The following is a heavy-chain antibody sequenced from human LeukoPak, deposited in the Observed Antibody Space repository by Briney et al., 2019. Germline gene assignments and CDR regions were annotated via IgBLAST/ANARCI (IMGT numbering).Heavy chain of an antibody. V-gene: IGHV4-34*01. D-gene: IGHD6-19*01. Sequence: PSETLSLTCAVYSDSFSAYYWSWIRQPPGKGLEWIGDINHSGSTNYNPSLKSRVTLSVDTSKNQVSLKLSSVTAADTAVYYCARGRSSGWYDYFDYWGQGTLVTVSS. CDR1: SDSFSAYY. CDR3: ARGRSSGWYDYFDY. CDR2: INHSGST. J-gene: IGHJ4*02.